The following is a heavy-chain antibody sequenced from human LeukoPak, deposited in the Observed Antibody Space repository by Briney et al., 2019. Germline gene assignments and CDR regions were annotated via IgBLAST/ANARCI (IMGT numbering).Heavy chain of an antibody. CDR1: GYTFTSY. Sequence: ASVKVSCKASGYTFTSYINWVRQATGQGLEWMAWMNPNSGNTDYAQKFQGRVTMTGNTSISTVYMELTSLRSEDTAVYFCAKRRGTFGGAGYYFAYWGQGTLVTVSS. CDR3: AKRRGTFGGAGYYFAY. CDR2: MNPNSGNT. D-gene: IGHD3-16*01. J-gene: IGHJ4*02. V-gene: IGHV1-8*01.